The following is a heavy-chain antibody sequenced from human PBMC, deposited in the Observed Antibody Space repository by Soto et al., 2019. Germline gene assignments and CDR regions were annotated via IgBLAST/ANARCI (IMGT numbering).Heavy chain of an antibody. V-gene: IGHV3-21*01. CDR3: AREAVEMATIWFDY. CDR1: GFTFSSYS. Sequence: GGSLRLSCAASGFTFSSYSMNWVRQAPGKGLEWVSSISSSSSYIYYADSVKGRFTISRDNAKNSLYLQMNSLRAEDAAVYYCAREAVEMATIWFDYWGQGTLVTVSS. D-gene: IGHD5-12*01. J-gene: IGHJ4*02. CDR2: ISSSSSYI.